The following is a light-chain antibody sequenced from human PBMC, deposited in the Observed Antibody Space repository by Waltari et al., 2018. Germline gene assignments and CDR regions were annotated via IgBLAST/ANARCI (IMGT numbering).Light chain of an antibody. Sequence: QSALTQPASVSGSPGQSITISCTGTSSDVGSFNLDSWYQQHPNKAPKLMIYQVSKRPSGLSNRFSGSTSGNTASLTISGLQAEDEAEYYCCSYGGSSTFVIFGGGTKLTVL. CDR1: SSDVGSFNL. V-gene: IGLV2-23*02. CDR2: QVS. CDR3: CSYGGSSTFVI. J-gene: IGLJ2*01.